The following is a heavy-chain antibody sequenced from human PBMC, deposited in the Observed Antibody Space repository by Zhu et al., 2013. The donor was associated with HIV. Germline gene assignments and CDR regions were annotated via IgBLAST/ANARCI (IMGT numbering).Heavy chain of an antibody. D-gene: IGHD2-2*01. Sequence: QVQLVQSGAEVKKPGSSVKVSCKASGGTFSSYAISWVRQAPGQGLEWMGGIIPIFGTANYAQKFQGRVTITADKSTSTAYMELSSLRSEDTAVYYCARSCIVVVPAAMYPGGLYYYYYGMDVWGQGTTVTVSS. CDR3: ARSCIVVVPAAMYPGGLYYYYYGMDV. V-gene: IGHV1-69*06. J-gene: IGHJ6*02. CDR2: IIPIFGTA. CDR1: GGTFSSYA.